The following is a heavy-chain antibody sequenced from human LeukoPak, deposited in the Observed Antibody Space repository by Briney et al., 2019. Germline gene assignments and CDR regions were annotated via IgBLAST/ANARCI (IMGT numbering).Heavy chain of an antibody. V-gene: IGHV7-4-1*02. CDR3: ATSMPRIAVAGTSWFDP. Sequence: ASVKVSCKASGYTFTSYAMNWVRQAPGQGLEWMGWINTNTGNPTYAQGFTGRFVFSLDTSVSTAYLQISSLKAEDTAVYYCATSMPRIAVAGTSWFDPWGQGTLVTVSS. CDR1: GYTFTSYA. J-gene: IGHJ5*02. D-gene: IGHD6-19*01. CDR2: INTNTGNP.